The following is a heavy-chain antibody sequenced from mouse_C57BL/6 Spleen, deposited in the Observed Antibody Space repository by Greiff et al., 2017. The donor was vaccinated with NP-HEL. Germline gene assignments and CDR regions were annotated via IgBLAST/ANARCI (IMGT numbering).Heavy chain of an antibody. Sequence: VQLQQPGAELVKPGASVKLSCKASGYTFTSYWMHWVKQRPGQGLEWIGMIHPNSGSTNYNEKFKSKATLTVDKSSSTAYMQLSSLTSEDSAVYYCANYYGSFYYAMDYWGQGTSVTVSS. CDR3: ANYYGSFYYAMDY. J-gene: IGHJ4*01. V-gene: IGHV1-64*01. CDR2: IHPNSGST. D-gene: IGHD1-1*01. CDR1: GYTFTSYW.